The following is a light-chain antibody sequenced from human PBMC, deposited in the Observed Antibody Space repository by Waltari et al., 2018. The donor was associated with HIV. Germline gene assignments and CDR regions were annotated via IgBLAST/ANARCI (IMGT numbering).Light chain of an antibody. CDR3: TSYAGRNTLV. CDR1: TSDVGAYNS. V-gene: IGLV2-8*01. Sequence: QSALTQPPSASGSPGQSVTLSCTGKTSDVGAYNSVSWYKQHQGKAPNLMIYEVFKRPSGCPDRVAVSKSGNTASLTVSGLQAEDEADYYCTSYAGRNTLVFGGGTKLTVL. J-gene: IGLJ2*01. CDR2: EVF.